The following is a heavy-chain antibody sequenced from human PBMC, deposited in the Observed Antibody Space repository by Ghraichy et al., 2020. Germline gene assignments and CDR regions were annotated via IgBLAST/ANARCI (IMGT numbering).Heavy chain of an antibody. V-gene: IGHV3-33*01. Sequence: LSLTCAASGFTFSSYGMHWVRQAPGKELEWVAVIWYDGSNKYYADSVKGRFTISRDNSKNTLYLQMNSLRAEDTAVYYCARDRGFGDYLDYWGQGTLVTVSS. D-gene: IGHD3-3*01. CDR3: ARDRGFGDYLDY. CDR2: IWYDGSNK. CDR1: GFTFSSYG. J-gene: IGHJ4*02.